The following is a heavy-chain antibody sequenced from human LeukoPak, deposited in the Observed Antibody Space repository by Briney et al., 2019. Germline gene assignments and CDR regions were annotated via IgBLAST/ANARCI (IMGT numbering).Heavy chain of an antibody. J-gene: IGHJ4*02. CDR3: ARGGELRWLQLDY. V-gene: IGHV4-59*01. CDR1: GGSFSGYY. CDR2: IYYSGST. Sequence: PSETLSLTCAVYGGSFSGYYWSWIRQPPGKGLEWIGYIYYSGSTNYNPSLKSRATISVDTSKNQFSLKLSSVTAADTAVYYCARGGELRWLQLDYWGQGTLVTVSS. D-gene: IGHD5-24*01.